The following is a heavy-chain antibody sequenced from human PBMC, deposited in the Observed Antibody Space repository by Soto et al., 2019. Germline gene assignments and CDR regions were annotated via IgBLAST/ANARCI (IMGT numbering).Heavy chain of an antibody. J-gene: IGHJ4*02. Sequence: QVQLVQSGAEVKKPGSSVKVSCKASGGTFSSYAISWVRQAPGQGLEWMGGIIHIFGTANYAQKFQGRVTITADETTSTAYMELSSLRAEDTAVYYCAREGLSYCSGGSCYSGVLGYWGQGTLVTVSS. V-gene: IGHV1-69*12. CDR1: GGTFSSYA. D-gene: IGHD2-15*01. CDR3: AREGLSYCSGGSCYSGVLGY. CDR2: IIHIFGTA.